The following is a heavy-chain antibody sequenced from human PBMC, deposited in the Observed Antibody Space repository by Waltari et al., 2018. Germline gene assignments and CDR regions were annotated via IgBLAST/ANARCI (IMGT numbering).Heavy chain of an antibody. J-gene: IGHJ6*02. D-gene: IGHD5-18*01. CDR2: ISYDGSKK. V-gene: IGHV3-30*18. CDR1: GFTFSSYG. CDR3: AKERGYSYGLIYYDYGMDV. Sequence: QVQLVESGGGVVQPGRSLRLSCAASGFTFSSYGLHWVRQAPGKGLEWLAVISYDGSKKYYAYSVKGRFTISRDNSKNTLYLQMNSRRAEDTAVCYCAKERGYSYGLIYYDYGMDVWGQGTTVTVSS.